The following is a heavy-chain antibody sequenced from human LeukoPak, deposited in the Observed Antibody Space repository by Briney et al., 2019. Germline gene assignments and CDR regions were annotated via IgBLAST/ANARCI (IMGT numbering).Heavy chain of an antibody. CDR3: ARLRNFEENYYYMDV. CDR1: GDSIRSSY. V-gene: IGHV4-4*09. CDR2: ISTSGNT. Sequence: SETLSLTCTVSGDSIRSSYWSWIRQSPGKGLEWIGYISTSGNTNYNPSLKSRVSISIDTSKNQFSLKLSSVTAEDTAVYYCARLRNFEENYYYMDVWAKGTTVTVSS. D-gene: IGHD3-9*01. J-gene: IGHJ6*03.